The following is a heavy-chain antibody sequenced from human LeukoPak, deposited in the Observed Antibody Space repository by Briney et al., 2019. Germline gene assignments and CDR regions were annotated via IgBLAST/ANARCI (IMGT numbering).Heavy chain of an antibody. CDR2: INPNGGGT. CDR1: GFTFTGYY. Sequence: ASVKVSCKASGFTFTGYYMHWVRQAPGQGLEWMGWINPNGGGTNYAQKLQGRVTMTRDTSISTAYMELSSLTSDDTAVYYCARVIGFGELSLGYWGQGTLVTVSS. J-gene: IGHJ4*02. V-gene: IGHV1-2*02. D-gene: IGHD3-10*01. CDR3: ARVIGFGELSLGY.